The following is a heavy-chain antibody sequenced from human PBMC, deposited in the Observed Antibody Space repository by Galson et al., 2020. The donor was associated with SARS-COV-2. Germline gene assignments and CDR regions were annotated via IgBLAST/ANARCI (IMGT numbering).Heavy chain of an antibody. CDR3: ARDGVVITFGGVIEVGLDY. D-gene: IGHD3-16*02. Sequence: ASVKVSCKASGYAFTSYAMNWVRQAPGQGLEWMGWINTNTGNPTYAQGFTGRFVFSLDTSVSTAYLQISSLKAEDTAMYYCARDGVVITFGGVIEVGLDYWGQGTLVTVAS. CDR2: INTNTGNP. J-gene: IGHJ4*02. V-gene: IGHV7-4-1*02. CDR1: GYAFTSYA.